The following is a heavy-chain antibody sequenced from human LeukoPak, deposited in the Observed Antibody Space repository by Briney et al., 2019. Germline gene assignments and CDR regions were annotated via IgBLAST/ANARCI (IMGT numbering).Heavy chain of an antibody. CDR3: ARSGGYCSGGSCYSEYYFDY. Sequence: ASVKVSCKASGYTFTSYGISWVRPAPGQGLEWMGWISAYNGNTNCAQKLQRRVTMTTVTSTSTAYMELRSLRSDDTAVDYCARSGGYCSGGSCYSEYYFDYWGQGTLVTVSS. CDR1: GYTFTSYG. V-gene: IGHV1-18*01. CDR2: ISAYNGNT. J-gene: IGHJ4*02. D-gene: IGHD2-15*01.